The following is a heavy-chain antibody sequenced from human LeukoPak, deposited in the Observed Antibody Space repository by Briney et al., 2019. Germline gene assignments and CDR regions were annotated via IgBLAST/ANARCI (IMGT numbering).Heavy chain of an antibody. V-gene: IGHV5-51*01. J-gene: IGHJ4*02. CDR3: ASSTTDYYDSSGFPFDY. D-gene: IGHD3-22*01. CDR1: GSIFTSYW. Sequence: HGESLQISCQGSGSIFTSYWIGGVRQLPGKGLEWMGIIYPGDSDTRYSPSFQGQVTISADKSISTAYLQWSSLKASDTAMYYCASSTTDYYDSSGFPFDYWGQGTLVTVSS. CDR2: IYPGDSDT.